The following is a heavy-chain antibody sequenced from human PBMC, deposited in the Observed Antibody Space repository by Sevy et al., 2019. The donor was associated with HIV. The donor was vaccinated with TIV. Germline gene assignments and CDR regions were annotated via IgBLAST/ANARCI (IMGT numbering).Heavy chain of an antibody. Sequence: GGSLRLSCAASGFTFDDYAIYWVRKAPGKGLEWVSGISWNSVSIGYAESVKGRFTISRDNTKNSLYLQMNSLRPEDTALYYCAKGYRYGLPIQYGMDVWGQGTTVTVSS. CDR1: GFTFDDYA. V-gene: IGHV3-9*01. CDR2: ISWNSVSI. CDR3: AKGYRYGLPIQYGMDV. J-gene: IGHJ6*02. D-gene: IGHD5-18*01.